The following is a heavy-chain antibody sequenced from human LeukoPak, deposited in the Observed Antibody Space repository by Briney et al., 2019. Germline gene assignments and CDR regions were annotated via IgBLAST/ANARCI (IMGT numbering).Heavy chain of an antibody. D-gene: IGHD6-13*01. V-gene: IGHV1-18*01. CDR3: VSPGDDRSRLYFQH. CDR2: ISAYNGNT. CDR1: GYTFTSYG. J-gene: IGHJ1*01. Sequence: EASVKVSCKASGYTFTSYGISWVRQAPGQGLEWMGWISAYNGNTNYAQKLQGRVTMTTDTSTSTAYMELRSLRSDDTAVYYCVSPGDDRSRLYFQHWGQGTLVTVSS.